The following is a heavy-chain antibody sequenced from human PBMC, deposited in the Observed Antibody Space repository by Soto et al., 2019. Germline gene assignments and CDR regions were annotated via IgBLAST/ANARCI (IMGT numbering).Heavy chain of an antibody. Sequence: LSLTCTVSGGSISIYYWSWIRQPPGKGLEWIGYIYYSGSTNYNPSLKSRVTISVDTSKNQFSLKLSSVTAADTAVYYCARNSPRYCTNGVCYPIGYYYYYMDVWGKGTTVTVSS. D-gene: IGHD2-8*01. CDR1: GGSISIYY. CDR3: ARNSPRYCTNGVCYPIGYYYYYMDV. J-gene: IGHJ6*03. V-gene: IGHV4-59*01. CDR2: IYYSGST.